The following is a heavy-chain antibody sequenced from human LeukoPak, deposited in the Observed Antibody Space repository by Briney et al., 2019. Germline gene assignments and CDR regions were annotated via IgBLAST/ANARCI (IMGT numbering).Heavy chain of an antibody. D-gene: IGHD4-23*01. Sequence: ESGPGLVKPSQTLSLTCTVSGGSISSGGYYWSWIRQHPGKGLEWIGCIYYSGSTYYNPSLKSRVTISVDTSKNQFSLKLSSWTAADTAVYYCARDYCVGNPGYYFDHWGQGTLVTVSS. CDR1: GGSISSGGYY. V-gene: IGHV4-31*03. J-gene: IGHJ4*02. CDR3: ARDYCVGNPGYYFDH. CDR2: IYYSGST.